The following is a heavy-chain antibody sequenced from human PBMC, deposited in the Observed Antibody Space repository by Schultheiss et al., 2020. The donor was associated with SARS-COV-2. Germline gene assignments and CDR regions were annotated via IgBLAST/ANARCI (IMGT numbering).Heavy chain of an antibody. CDR2: ITSSSSYI. CDR1: GFTFRSYS. D-gene: IGHD5-18*01. J-gene: IGHJ6*02. CDR3: AKGDTTMISPGLDV. V-gene: IGHV3-21*01. Sequence: GESLKISCAASGFTFRSYSMNWVRQAPGKGLEWVSSITSSSSYIFYADSVKGRFTISRDNPKSSLSLQMNNLRAEDTAVYYCAKGDTTMISPGLDVWGQGTTVTVAS.